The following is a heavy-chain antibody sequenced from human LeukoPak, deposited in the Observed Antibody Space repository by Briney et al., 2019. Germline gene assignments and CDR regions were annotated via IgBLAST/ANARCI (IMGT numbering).Heavy chain of an antibody. CDR1: GFTFSSYA. CDR3: AKCQPRYYYYSSGYSDY. D-gene: IGHD3-22*01. CDR2: ISGSGGST. V-gene: IGHV3-23*01. J-gene: IGHJ4*02. Sequence: GGSLRLSCAASGFTFSSYAMSWVRQAPGKGLEWVSAISGSGGSTYYADSVKGRFTISRDNSKNTLYLQMNSLRDEDTAVYYCAKCQPRYYYYSSGYSDYWGQGTLVTVSS.